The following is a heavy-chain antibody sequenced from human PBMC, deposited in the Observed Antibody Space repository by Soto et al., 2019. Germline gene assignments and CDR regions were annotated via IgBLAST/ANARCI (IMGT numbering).Heavy chain of an antibody. CDR3: ARDSADYYFDY. D-gene: IGHD3-10*01. J-gene: IGHJ4*02. V-gene: IGHV4-59*01. CDR1: GGSISSYY. Sequence: SQTLSLTCTVSGGSISSYYWSWIRQPPGKGLEWIGYIYYSGSTNYNPSLKSRVTISVDTSKNQFSLKLSSVTAADTAVYYCARDSADYYFDYWGQGTLVTVSS. CDR2: IYYSGST.